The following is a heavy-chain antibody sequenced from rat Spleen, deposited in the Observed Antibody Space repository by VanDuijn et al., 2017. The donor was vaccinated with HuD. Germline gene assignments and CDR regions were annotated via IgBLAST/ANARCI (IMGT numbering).Heavy chain of an antibody. CDR1: GYSITSTYR. D-gene: IGHD1-2*01. CDR2: LNSAGST. V-gene: IGHV3-3*01. Sequence: EVQLQESGPGLVKPSQSLSLTCSVTGYSITSTYRWNWIRSFPGNKLEWMAYLNSAGSTNYNPSLKSRLSIARDTSKNQFFLQVNSVIIDDTATYYCARETNYIYPYWGQGVMVTVSS. J-gene: IGHJ2*01. CDR3: ARETNYIYPY.